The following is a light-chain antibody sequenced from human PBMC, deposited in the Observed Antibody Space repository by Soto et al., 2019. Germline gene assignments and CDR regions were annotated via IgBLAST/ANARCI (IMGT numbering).Light chain of an antibody. V-gene: IGKV3-11*01. J-gene: IGKJ1*01. CDR1: QSVSSY. Sequence: EIVLTQSPATLSLSPGERATLSCRASQSVSSYLAWYQQKVGQTPRLLIYDASNRATGIPARFSGSGSGTDFTLTISSLESEDFAVYYCQQRSNWPRTFGQGTKVEIK. CDR3: QQRSNWPRT. CDR2: DAS.